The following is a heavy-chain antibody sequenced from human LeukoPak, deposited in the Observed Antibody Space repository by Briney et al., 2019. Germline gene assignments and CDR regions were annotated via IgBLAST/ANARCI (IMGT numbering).Heavy chain of an antibody. J-gene: IGHJ4*02. CDR2: IYSGGST. CDR3: AKTYYDFWSGYPYYFDY. CDR1: GFTFSSYA. V-gene: IGHV3-66*01. D-gene: IGHD3-3*01. Sequence: GGSLRLSCAASGFTFSSYAMSWVRQAPGKGLEWVSVIYSGGSTYYADSVKGRFTISRDNSKNTLYLQMNSLRAEDTAVYYCAKTYYDFWSGYPYYFDYWGRGTLVTVSS.